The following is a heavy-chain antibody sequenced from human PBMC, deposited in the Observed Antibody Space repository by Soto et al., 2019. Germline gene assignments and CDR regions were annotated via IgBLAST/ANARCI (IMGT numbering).Heavy chain of an antibody. CDR2: ISGFDGDR. CDR1: GYTFTDFG. V-gene: IGHV1-18*01. Sequence: QVHLVQSGGEMKKLGASVKVSCKASGYTFTDFGISWVRQAPGQGLEWMGWISGFDGDRNYAQKFQGRVTLTTDTSATTAYMALRSLTSDAAAIYYCARVYDRWGEDWFDPWGQGTLVPVSS. CDR3: ARVYDRWGEDWFDP. D-gene: IGHD3-16*01. J-gene: IGHJ5*02.